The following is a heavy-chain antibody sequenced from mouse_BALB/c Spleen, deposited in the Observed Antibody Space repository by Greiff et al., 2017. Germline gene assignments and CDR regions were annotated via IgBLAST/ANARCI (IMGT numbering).Heavy chain of an antibody. D-gene: IGHD1-1*01. Sequence: EVKLQQSGPELVKPGASVKIPCKASGYTFTDYNMDWVKQSHGKSLEWIGDINPNNGGTIYNQKFKGKATLTVDKSSSTAYMELRSLTSEDTAVYYCARTVVATPSFDYWGQGTTLTVSS. CDR2: INPNNGGT. CDR1: GYTFTDYN. V-gene: IGHV1-18*01. J-gene: IGHJ2*01. CDR3: ARTVVATPSFDY.